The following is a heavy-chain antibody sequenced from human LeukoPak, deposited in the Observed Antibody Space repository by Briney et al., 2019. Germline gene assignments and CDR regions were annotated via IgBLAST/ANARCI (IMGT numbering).Heavy chain of an antibody. CDR1: GVSFSGYY. CDR3: HSRFLEWLLDY. Sequence: SATLSLTCAVYGVSFSGYYWSRIRQPPGKGLEWIGEINHSGSTNYNPSLKSRVTISVDTSKNQFSLRLSSVTAADTAIYYCHSRFLEWLLDYWGQGTLVTVSP. D-gene: IGHD3-3*01. V-gene: IGHV4-34*01. CDR2: INHSGST. J-gene: IGHJ4*02.